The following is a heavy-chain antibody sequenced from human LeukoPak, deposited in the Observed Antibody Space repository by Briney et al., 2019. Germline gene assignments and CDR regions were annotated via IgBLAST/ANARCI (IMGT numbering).Heavy chain of an antibody. CDR3: VRDGHRLYDYYYYYMDV. Sequence: ASVKVSCKASGYTFTRYGISWVRQAPGQRLEWMGWISAYNGHTNYTQKLQGRVTMTTDTSTSTAYMELRSLRSDDTAVYFCVRDGHRLYDYYYYYMDVWGKGTTVTISS. CDR1: GYTFTRYG. CDR2: ISAYNGHT. J-gene: IGHJ6*03. D-gene: IGHD2-2*02. V-gene: IGHV1-18*01.